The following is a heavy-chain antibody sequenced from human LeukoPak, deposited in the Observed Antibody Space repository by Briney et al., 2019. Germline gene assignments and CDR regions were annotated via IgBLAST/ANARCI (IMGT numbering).Heavy chain of an antibody. CDR1: GGTFSSYA. J-gene: IGHJ6*02. CDR3: ARALGYCSSTSCRRGPYYYYGMDV. CDR2: IIPIFGTA. V-gene: IGHV1-69*13. Sequence: SVKVSCKASGGTFSSYAISWVRQAPGQGLEWMGGIIPIFGTANYAQKFQGRVTITADESTSTAYTELSSLRSEDTAVYYCARALGYCSSTSCRRGPYYYYGMDVWGQGTTVTVSS. D-gene: IGHD2-2*01.